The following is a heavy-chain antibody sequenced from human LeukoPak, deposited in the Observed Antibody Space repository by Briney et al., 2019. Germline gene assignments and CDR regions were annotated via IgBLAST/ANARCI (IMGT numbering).Heavy chain of an antibody. J-gene: IGHJ6*02. CDR2: ISGSGGST. Sequence: QPGGSLRLSCAASGFTFSSYAMSWVRQAPGKGLEWVSAISGSGGSTYYADSVKGRFTISRDNSKNTLYLQMNSLRAEDTAVYYCAKRYSSSWYYYYYGMDVWGQGTTVTVSS. CDR3: AKRYSSSWYYYYYGMDV. V-gene: IGHV3-23*01. D-gene: IGHD6-13*01. CDR1: GFTFSSYA.